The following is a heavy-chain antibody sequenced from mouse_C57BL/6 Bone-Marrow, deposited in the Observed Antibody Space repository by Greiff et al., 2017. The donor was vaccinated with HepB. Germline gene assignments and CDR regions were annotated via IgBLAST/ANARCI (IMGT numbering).Heavy chain of an antibody. D-gene: IGHD2-1*01. Sequence: DVQLVESGGGLVKPGGSLKLSCAASGFTFSSYTMSWVRQTPEKRLEWVATISGGGGNTYYPDSVKGRVTISRDNAKNTLYLQMSSLRSEDTAFFYCASRYDNFAWFAYWGEGTLVTVSA. V-gene: IGHV5-9*01. CDR1: GFTFSSYT. CDR2: ISGGGGNT. J-gene: IGHJ3*01. CDR3: ASRYDNFAWFAY.